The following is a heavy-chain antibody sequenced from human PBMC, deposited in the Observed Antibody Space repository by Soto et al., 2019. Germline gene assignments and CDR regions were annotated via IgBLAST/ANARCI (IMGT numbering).Heavy chain of an antibody. V-gene: IGHV3-23*01. CDR3: AKRRPAHTPYYFDY. Sequence: GGSLGLSCAASGFSFSSFPMSWVRQAPGKGLEWVSTITGGGGSTFYADSVKGRFTISRDNSKNTLYLQMNSLRAEDTAVYYCAKRRPAHTPYYFDYWGQGMLVTVSS. J-gene: IGHJ4*02. CDR2: ITGGGGST. CDR1: GFSFSSFP. D-gene: IGHD2-2*01.